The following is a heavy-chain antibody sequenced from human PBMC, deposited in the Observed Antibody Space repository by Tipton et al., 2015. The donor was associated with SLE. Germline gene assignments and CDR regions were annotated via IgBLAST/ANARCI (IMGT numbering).Heavy chain of an antibody. CDR3: ARQGSGYDPFFDA. V-gene: IGHV4-59*07. Sequence: TLSLTCTVSGGSISSFYCSWIRQPPGKGLEWIGYIYYSGSTKYNPSLKSRVTMSIDTSKNQFSLQLHSVTVADTAVYYCARQGSGYDPFFDAWGHGTLVSVSS. J-gene: IGHJ4*01. CDR2: IYYSGST. CDR1: GGSISSFY. D-gene: IGHD5-12*01.